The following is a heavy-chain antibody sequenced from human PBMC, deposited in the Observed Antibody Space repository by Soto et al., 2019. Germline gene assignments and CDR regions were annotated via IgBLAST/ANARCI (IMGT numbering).Heavy chain of an antibody. CDR3: ARGPVGGITKEGYFAH. Sequence: QVQLQQWGAGLLKPSETLSLTCAVYGGSFSGYYWNWIRQPPGKGLEWIGEISQSGTINYNPSLKSRVTLSVDASKSQFSLRLTSVTAADTAVYYCARGPVGGITKEGYFAHWGQGSLLTVSS. CDR2: ISQSGTI. CDR1: GGSFSGYY. J-gene: IGHJ4*02. D-gene: IGHD3-9*01. V-gene: IGHV4-34*02.